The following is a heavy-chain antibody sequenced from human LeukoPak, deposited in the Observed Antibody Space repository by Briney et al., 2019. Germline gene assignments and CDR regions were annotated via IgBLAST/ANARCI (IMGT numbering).Heavy chain of an antibody. J-gene: IGHJ4*02. CDR3: ARLGYYGSGSPSSDY. V-gene: IGHV3-64*01. Sequence: GSLRLSCAASGFTFSSYAMHWVRQAPGKGLEYVSAISSNGGSTYYANSVKGRFTISRDNSKNTLYLQMGSLRAEDMAVYYCARLGYYGSGSPSSDYWGQGTLVTVSS. CDR1: GFTFSSYA. D-gene: IGHD3-10*01. CDR2: ISSNGGST.